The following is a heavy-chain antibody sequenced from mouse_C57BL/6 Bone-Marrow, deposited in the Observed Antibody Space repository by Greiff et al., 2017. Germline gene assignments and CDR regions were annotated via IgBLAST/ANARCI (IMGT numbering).Heavy chain of an antibody. CDR3: ARDDYGSSTSGVPYWYFDV. D-gene: IGHD1-1*01. V-gene: IGHV1-82*01. Sequence: QVQLQQSGPELVKPGASVKISCKASGYAFSSSWMNWVKQRPGKGLEWIGRIYPGDGDTNYNGKFKGKATLTADKSSSTAYMQLSSLTSEDSAVYVCARDDYGSSTSGVPYWYFDVWGTGTTVTVSS. CDR1: GYAFSSSW. CDR2: IYPGDGDT. J-gene: IGHJ1*03.